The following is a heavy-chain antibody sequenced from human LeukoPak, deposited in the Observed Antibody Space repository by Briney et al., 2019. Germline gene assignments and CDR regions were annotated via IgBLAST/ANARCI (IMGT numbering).Heavy chain of an antibody. CDR1: GGSISSGDHY. D-gene: IGHD3-22*01. CDR2: IYYSGST. V-gene: IGHV4-30-4*01. Sequence: SQTLSLTCTVSGGSISSGDHYWTWIRQPPGKGLEWIGYIYYSGSTCYNPSLKSRVTISVDMSKNQFSLKLSSVTAADTAVYYCARVTYYYDTSGPNGYFDLWGRGTLVTVSS. J-gene: IGHJ2*01. CDR3: ARVTYYYDTSGPNGYFDL.